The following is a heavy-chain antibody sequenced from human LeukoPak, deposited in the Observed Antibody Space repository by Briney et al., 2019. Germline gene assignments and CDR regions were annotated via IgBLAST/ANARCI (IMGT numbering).Heavy chain of an antibody. Sequence: PGGSLRLSCAGSGFIFSSYWMSWVRQAPGKGLEWVANIKQDGSEKYYVESVKGRFTISRDNAKNSLYLQMNSLRAEDTAVYYRASETRNGTSDYWGQGTLVTVSS. V-gene: IGHV3-7*01. CDR3: ASETRNGTSDY. CDR1: GFIFSSYW. D-gene: IGHD1-26*01. CDR2: IKQDGSEK. J-gene: IGHJ4*02.